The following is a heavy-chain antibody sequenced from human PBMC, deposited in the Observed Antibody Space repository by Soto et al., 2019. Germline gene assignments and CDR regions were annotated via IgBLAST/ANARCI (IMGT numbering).Heavy chain of an antibody. V-gene: IGHV3-30-3*01. CDR2: IPYDGGNV. J-gene: IGHJ4*02. D-gene: IGHD2-8*01. CDR3: ARGPANGDYGKYVDY. Sequence: QVQLVESGGGVVQPGRSLRLSCAASGFTLTTYAMHWVRQTPGKGLEWVALIPYDGGNVYYADSVRGRFTISRDTSKNILYLQVNSLRAEDTAVYFCARGPANGDYGKYVDYWDQGTLVTVSS. CDR1: GFTLTTYA.